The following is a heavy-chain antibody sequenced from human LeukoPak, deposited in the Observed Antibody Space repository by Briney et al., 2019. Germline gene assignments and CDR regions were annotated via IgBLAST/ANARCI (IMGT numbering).Heavy chain of an antibody. Sequence: GGSLRLSCAASGFIFSTYDMHWVRQAAGKGLEWVSRMGTAGDTSYQGSVKGRFTISREDAKNSLYLQMNSLTDGDAAVYYCARGIYGGNVRGWYFDLWGRGTLVTVSS. CDR2: MGTAGDT. CDR1: GFIFSTYD. J-gene: IGHJ2*01. V-gene: IGHV3-13*01. D-gene: IGHD4-23*01. CDR3: ARGIYGGNVRGWYFDL.